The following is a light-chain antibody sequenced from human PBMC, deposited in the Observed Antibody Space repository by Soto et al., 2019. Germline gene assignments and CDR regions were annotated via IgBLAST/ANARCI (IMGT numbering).Light chain of an antibody. J-gene: IGKJ5*01. CDR3: QPYDNLPPIT. Sequence: SQLTQSQYSLSASVGDRVTITCQASQDISNYLNWYQQKPGKAPKLLIYDASNLETGVPSRFSGSGSGTDFTFTISSLQPEDIATYYCQPYDNLPPITFAHVTRPAT. CDR1: QDISNY. CDR2: DAS. V-gene: IGKV1-33*01.